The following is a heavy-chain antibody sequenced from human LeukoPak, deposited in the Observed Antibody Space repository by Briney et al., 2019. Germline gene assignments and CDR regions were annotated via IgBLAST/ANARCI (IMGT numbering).Heavy chain of an antibody. Sequence: GGSLRLSCAASGFTFSDSYMSWVRQAPGKGLEWVSYISSSGSTIYYADSVKGRFTISRDNAKNSLYLQMNSLRAEDTAVYYCARDGSGSYRDSTSDFDYWGQGTLVTVSS. D-gene: IGHD1-26*01. J-gene: IGHJ4*02. CDR1: GFTFSDSY. CDR3: ARDGSGSYRDSTSDFDY. CDR2: ISSSGSTI. V-gene: IGHV3-11*04.